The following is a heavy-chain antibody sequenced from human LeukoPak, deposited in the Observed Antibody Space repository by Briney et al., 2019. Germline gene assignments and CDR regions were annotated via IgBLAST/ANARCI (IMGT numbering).Heavy chain of an antibody. Sequence: GGSLRLSCAASGFTYSNYWVHWVRQAPGKGLEWVSSISWSGDRMGYADAVKGRFTISRDNAKNSLFLQMNSLRVEDTALYYCAKDLGGSATTVWGQGTLVTVSS. V-gene: IGHV3-9*01. CDR3: AKDLGGSATTV. CDR2: ISWSGDRM. CDR1: GFTYSNYW. J-gene: IGHJ4*02. D-gene: IGHD2-2*01.